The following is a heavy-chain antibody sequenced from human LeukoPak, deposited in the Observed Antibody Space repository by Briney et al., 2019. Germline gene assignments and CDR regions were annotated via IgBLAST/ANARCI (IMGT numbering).Heavy chain of an antibody. Sequence: SETLSLTCTVSGGSISSYYWSWIRQPAGKGLEWIGRIYTSGSTNYNPSLKSRVTMSVDTSKNQFSLKLSSVTAADTAVYYCAKPYYDFWSGYTGAFDIWGQGTMVTVSS. V-gene: IGHV4-4*07. D-gene: IGHD3-3*01. J-gene: IGHJ3*02. CDR3: AKPYYDFWSGYTGAFDI. CDR2: IYTSGST. CDR1: GGSISSYY.